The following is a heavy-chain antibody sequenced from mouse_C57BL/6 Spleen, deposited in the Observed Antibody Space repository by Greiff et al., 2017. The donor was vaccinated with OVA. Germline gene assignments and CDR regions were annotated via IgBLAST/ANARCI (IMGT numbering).Heavy chain of an antibody. D-gene: IGHD2-1*01. CDR1: GFNIKDYY. CDR3: SAAPHIANYEGYYMDY. V-gene: IGHV14-1*01. Sequence: EVQLQQSGAELVRPGASVKLSCTASGFNIKDYYMHWVKQRPEQGLEWIGRIDPEDGDTEYAPKFQGKATMTADNSSNTAYLQLSSLTSEDTAVIYCSAAPHIANYEGYYMDYWGQGTTLTVSS. CDR2: IDPEDGDT. J-gene: IGHJ2*01.